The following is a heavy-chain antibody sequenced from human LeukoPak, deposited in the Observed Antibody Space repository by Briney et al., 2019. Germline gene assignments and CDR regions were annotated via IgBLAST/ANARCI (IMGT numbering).Heavy chain of an antibody. J-gene: IGHJ5*02. Sequence: GASVKVSCKASGYTFTSYDINWVRHATGQGLEWMGWMNPNSGNTGYAQKFQGRVTITRNTSISTAYMELSSLRSEDTAVYYCARGVVETIFGVVISTNWFDPWGQGTLVTVSS. CDR1: GYTFTSYD. CDR3: ARGVVETIFGVVISTNWFDP. CDR2: MNPNSGNT. V-gene: IGHV1-8*03. D-gene: IGHD3-3*01.